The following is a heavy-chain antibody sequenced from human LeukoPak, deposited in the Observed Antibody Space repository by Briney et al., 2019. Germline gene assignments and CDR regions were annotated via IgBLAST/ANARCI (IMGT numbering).Heavy chain of an antibody. CDR3: ARSVDRLASFDF. J-gene: IGHJ4*02. Sequence: PSETLSLTCTVSAGSMSSSSYYWGWIRQPPGKGLEWIGSIYYSGSTDYNPSLKSRAIISVDTSKNQFSLKMSSVTAADTAVYYCARSVDRLASFDFWGQGTLVSVSS. CDR2: IYYSGST. V-gene: IGHV4-39*01. CDR1: AGSMSSSSYY. D-gene: IGHD6-19*01.